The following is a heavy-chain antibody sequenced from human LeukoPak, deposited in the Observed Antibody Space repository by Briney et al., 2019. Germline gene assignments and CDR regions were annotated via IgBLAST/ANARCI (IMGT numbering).Heavy chain of an antibody. J-gene: IGHJ5*02. V-gene: IGHV4-39*07. Sequence: SETLSLTCTVSGGSISSSSYYWGWIRQPPGKGLESIGGIYYSGSTYYNPSLKSRVTISVDTSKNQFSLKLSSVTAADTAVYYCARVVVVAATGWFDPWGQGTLVTVSS. D-gene: IGHD2-15*01. CDR3: ARVVVVAATGWFDP. CDR2: IYYSGST. CDR1: GGSISSSSYY.